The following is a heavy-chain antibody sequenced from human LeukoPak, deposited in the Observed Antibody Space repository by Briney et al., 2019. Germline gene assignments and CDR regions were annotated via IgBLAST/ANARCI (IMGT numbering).Heavy chain of an antibody. CDR1: GFTFSHHG. CDR2: IRTDGVTT. D-gene: IGHD6-13*01. V-gene: IGHV3-23*01. Sequence: GGSLRLSCAASGFTFSHHGMNWVRQAPGKGLEWVSGIRTDGVTTYYADSVKGRFTISRDNSKNTVFLQMNSLRAEDTAVYYCAKSPGYSSSWDLDYWGQGTLVTVSS. CDR3: AKSPGYSSSWDLDY. J-gene: IGHJ4*02.